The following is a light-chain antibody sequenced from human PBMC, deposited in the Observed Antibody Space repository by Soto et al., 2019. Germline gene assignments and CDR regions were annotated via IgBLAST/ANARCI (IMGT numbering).Light chain of an antibody. V-gene: IGLV2-14*01. Sequence: QSALTQRASVSGSPGQSITISCNGTSSDVGGYNYVSWYQQHPGKAPKRMIYDVSNRPSGVSNRFSGSKSGNTASLTISWLQAEAEVDYYCNSYTSSSTLVFGGGTKLT. CDR3: NSYTSSSTLV. CDR1: SSDVGGYNY. CDR2: DVS. J-gene: IGLJ2*01.